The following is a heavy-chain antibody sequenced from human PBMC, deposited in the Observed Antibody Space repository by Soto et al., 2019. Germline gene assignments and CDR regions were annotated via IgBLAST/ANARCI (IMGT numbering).Heavy chain of an antibody. D-gene: IGHD6-19*01. Sequence: SETLSLTCAFSGGSISSGGYSWSWIRQPPGKGLEWIGYIYHSGSTYYNPSLKSRVTISVDRSKNQFSLKLSSVTAADTAVYYCARLDSGWYQGFDYWGQGTLVTVSS. J-gene: IGHJ4*02. CDR3: ARLDSGWYQGFDY. CDR2: IYHSGST. V-gene: IGHV4-30-2*02. CDR1: GGSISSGGYS.